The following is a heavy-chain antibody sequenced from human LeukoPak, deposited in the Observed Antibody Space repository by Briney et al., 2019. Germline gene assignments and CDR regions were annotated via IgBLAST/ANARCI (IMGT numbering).Heavy chain of an antibody. Sequence: SGTLSLTCTVSGGSISSYYWSWIRQPPGKGLEWIGYIYYSGSTNYNPSLKSRVTISVDTSKNQISLRLSSVTAADTAVYYCARVLDGSGSLVLWGQGTMVTVSS. V-gene: IGHV4-59*12. D-gene: IGHD3-10*01. J-gene: IGHJ3*01. CDR2: IYYSGST. CDR3: ARVLDGSGSLVL. CDR1: GGSISSYY.